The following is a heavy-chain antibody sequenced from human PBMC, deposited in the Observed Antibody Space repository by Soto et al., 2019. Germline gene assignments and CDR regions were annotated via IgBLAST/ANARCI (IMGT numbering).Heavy chain of an antibody. D-gene: IGHD3-10*01. CDR3: TRDSPAGLLWFGELLRSYHYYGMDV. CDR2: IRSKAYGGTT. Sequence: PGGSLRLSCTASGFTCGDYAMSWFRQAPGKGLEWVGFIRSKAYGGTTEYAASVKGRFTISRDDSKSIAYLQMNSLKTEDTAVYYCTRDSPAGLLWFGELLRSYHYYGMDVWGQGTTVTVSS. V-gene: IGHV3-49*03. J-gene: IGHJ6*02. CDR1: GFTCGDYA.